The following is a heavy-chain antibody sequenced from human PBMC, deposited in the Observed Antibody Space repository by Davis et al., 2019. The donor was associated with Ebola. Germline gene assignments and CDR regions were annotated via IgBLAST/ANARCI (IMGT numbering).Heavy chain of an antibody. D-gene: IGHD4-17*01. V-gene: IGHV5-51*01. CDR2: IYTGDSDT. Sequence: PGGSLRLSCKDSGNSFTSHWIGWVRQMPGKGLDWMGIIYTGDSDTRYSPSFRGQVTISADESISTAYLQWSSLKASDTAVYYCARHGDYGDYVPHDWFDPWGQGTLVTVSS. J-gene: IGHJ5*02. CDR3: ARHGDYGDYVPHDWFDP. CDR1: GNSFTSHW.